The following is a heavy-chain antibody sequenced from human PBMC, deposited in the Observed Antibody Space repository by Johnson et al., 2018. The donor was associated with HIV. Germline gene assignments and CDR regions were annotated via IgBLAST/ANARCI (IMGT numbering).Heavy chain of an antibody. J-gene: IGHJ3*02. CDR2: ISGSGGST. V-gene: IGHV3-23*04. D-gene: IGHD1-1*01. CDR1: GFTFSSYA. CDR3: ATSTASDAFDI. Sequence: EVQLVESGGGLVQPGGSLRLSCAASGFTFSSYAMHWVRQAPGKGLEWVSAISGSGGSTYYADSVKGRFTISRDSSKNTLYLEMNTLRPEDTAMYYCATSTASDAFDIWGQGTMVTVSS.